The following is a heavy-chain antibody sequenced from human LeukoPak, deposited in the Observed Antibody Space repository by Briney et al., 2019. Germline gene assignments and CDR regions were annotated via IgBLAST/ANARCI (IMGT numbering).Heavy chain of an antibody. CDR3: ARHVRASRVVFGGSRPNYFDS. V-gene: IGHV4-39*01. CDR1: GDSISTNTDY. D-gene: IGHD3-16*01. CDR2: SHYSGNS. J-gene: IGHJ4*02. Sequence: SETLSLTCAVSGDSISTNTDYWAWIRQPPGKGLEWIGTSHYSGNSYYNPALKSRVTMSFRTSKPPFSLHLTSVTASDTAVYFCARHVRASRVVFGGSRPNYFDSWGQGILVTVSS.